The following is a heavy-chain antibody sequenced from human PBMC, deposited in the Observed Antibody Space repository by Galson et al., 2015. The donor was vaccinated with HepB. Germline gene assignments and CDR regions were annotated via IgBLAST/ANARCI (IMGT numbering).Heavy chain of an antibody. CDR1: GFTFSSYG. CDR3: AKDIDYYDSSAPGY. J-gene: IGHJ4*02. D-gene: IGHD3-22*01. Sequence: SLRLSCAASGFTFSSYGMHWVRQAPGKGLEWVAVISYDGSNKYYADSVKGRFTISRDNSKNTLYLQMNSLRAEDTAVYYCAKDIDYYDSSAPGYWGQGTLVTVSS. V-gene: IGHV3-30*18. CDR2: ISYDGSNK.